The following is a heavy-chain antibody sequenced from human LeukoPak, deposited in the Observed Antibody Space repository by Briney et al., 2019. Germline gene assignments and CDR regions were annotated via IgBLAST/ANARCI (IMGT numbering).Heavy chain of an antibody. J-gene: IGHJ5*02. D-gene: IGHD5-18*01. CDR3: ARTSSVDTALVGVHWFDP. CDR2: IFHSGST. V-gene: IGHV4-38-2*01. CDR1: GDSISSGLY. Sequence: SETLSLTCAVSGDSISSGLYWAWIRQPPGKGLEWIGSIFHSGSTYRNPSLRSRVTISLNTSKNQFSLILSSMTAADTAVYYCARTSSVDTALVGVHWFDPWGQGTLVTVSS.